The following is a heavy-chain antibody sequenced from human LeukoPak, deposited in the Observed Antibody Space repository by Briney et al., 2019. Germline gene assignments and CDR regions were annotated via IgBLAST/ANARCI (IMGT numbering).Heavy chain of an antibody. D-gene: IGHD4-11*01. CDR2: FDPEDGKT. V-gene: IGHV1-24*01. CDR3: ATVLRVLLTRSELDP. J-gene: IGHJ5*02. Sequence: ASVNVSCKVSGYTHTDLSMHWVRQAPGVGLEWLGGFDPEDGKTIYAQKIQGRVTMTEDTSTDTAYMELSCLRSEDTAVYYCATVLRVLLTRSELDPWGQGTLVTASS. CDR1: GYTHTDLS.